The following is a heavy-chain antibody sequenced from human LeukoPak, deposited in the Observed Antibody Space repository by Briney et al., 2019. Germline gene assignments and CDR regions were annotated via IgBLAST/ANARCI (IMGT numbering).Heavy chain of an antibody. Sequence: GGSLRLSCAASGFTFSSYAMSWVRQAPGKGLEWVSAIRGSGGSTFFADSVKGRFTISRDNSKNTLFLQMNSLRAEDTAVYYCARLGAAAALDSFYGMDVWGHGTTVTVSS. CDR3: ARLGAAAALDSFYGMDV. CDR2: IRGSGGST. CDR1: GFTFSSYA. J-gene: IGHJ6*02. D-gene: IGHD6-13*01. V-gene: IGHV3-23*01.